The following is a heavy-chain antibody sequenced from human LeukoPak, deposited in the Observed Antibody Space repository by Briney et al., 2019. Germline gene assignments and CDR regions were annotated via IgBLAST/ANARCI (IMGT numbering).Heavy chain of an antibody. V-gene: IGHV3-48*04. CDR2: ISSSGSTI. CDR3: AGDSGSGWYHYYYYGMDV. J-gene: IGHJ6*02. Sequence: GRSLRLSCAASGFTFSSYGMHWVRQAPGKGLEWVSYISSSGSTIYYADSVKGRFTISRDNAKNSLYLQMNSLRAEDTAVYYCAGDSGSGWYHYYYYGMDVWGQGTTVTVSS. CDR1: GFTFSSYG. D-gene: IGHD6-19*01.